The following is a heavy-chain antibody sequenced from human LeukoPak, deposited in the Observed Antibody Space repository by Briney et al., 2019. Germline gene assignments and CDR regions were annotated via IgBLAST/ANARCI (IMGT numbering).Heavy chain of an antibody. J-gene: IGHJ6*03. D-gene: IGHD4-11*01. Sequence: GGSLRLSCAASGFTFSSYSMNWVRQAPGKGLEWVSYISSSSSTIYYADSVKGRFTISRDNAKNSLYLQMNSLRAEDTAVYYCAGDDSNYFELYYMDVWGKGTTVTVSS. CDR2: ISSSSSTI. CDR3: AGDDSNYFELYYMDV. CDR1: GFTFSSYS. V-gene: IGHV3-48*01.